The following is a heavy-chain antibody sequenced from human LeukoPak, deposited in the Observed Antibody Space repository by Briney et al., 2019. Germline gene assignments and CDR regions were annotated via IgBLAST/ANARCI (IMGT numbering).Heavy chain of an antibody. CDR3: ARELVVVPAATLNAFDI. V-gene: IGHV1-2*02. J-gene: IGHJ3*02. D-gene: IGHD2-2*01. CDR2: INPNSGGT. Sequence: ASVKVSCKASGYTFTGYYMHWARQAPGQGLEWMGWINPNSGGTNYAQKFQGRVTMTRDTSISTAYMELSRLRSDDTAVYYCARELVVVPAATLNAFDIWGQGTMVTVSS. CDR1: GYTFTGYY.